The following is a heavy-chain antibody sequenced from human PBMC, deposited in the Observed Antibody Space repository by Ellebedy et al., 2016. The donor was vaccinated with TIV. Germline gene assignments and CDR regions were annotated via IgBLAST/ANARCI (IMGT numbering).Heavy chain of an antibody. J-gene: IGHJ5*02. CDR3: ARPSGWYWLDP. CDR1: GGSFIGYY. D-gene: IGHD6-19*01. V-gene: IGHV4-34*01. CDR2: INPSGKT. Sequence: MPSDTLSLTCEVYGGSFIGYYWSWVRQPPGKGLEWIGEINPSGKTNYNPSLKSRASISIDTSTNQSSLILKSVTAADTAVYYCARPSGWYWLDPWGQGTLVTVSS.